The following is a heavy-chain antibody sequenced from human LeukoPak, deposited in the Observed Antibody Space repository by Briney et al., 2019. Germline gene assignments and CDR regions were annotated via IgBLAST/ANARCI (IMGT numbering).Heavy chain of an antibody. CDR1: GFTFSSYW. CDR3: ARSNQADDY. D-gene: IGHD1-14*01. Sequence: GGSLRLSCAASGFTFSSYWMHWVRQVPGKGLVWVARINPGGSSITYADSVKGRFTISRDNAENTLYLQMGSLRAEDTGVYYCARSNQADDYWGQGTLVTVSS. V-gene: IGHV3-74*01. CDR2: INPGGSSI. J-gene: IGHJ4*02.